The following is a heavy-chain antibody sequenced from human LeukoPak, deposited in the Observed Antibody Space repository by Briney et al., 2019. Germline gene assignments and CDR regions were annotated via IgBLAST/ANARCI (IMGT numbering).Heavy chain of an antibody. J-gene: IGHJ1*01. V-gene: IGHV1-2*02. CDR3: AGRIEGAYGDYFQH. CDR2: VNPYSGGT. CDR1: GYTFTGYY. Sequence: ASVKVSCKASGYTFTGYYMHWVRQAPGQGLEWMGWVNPYSGGTNYAQKFQGRVTMTRDTSISTAYMELSSLRSDDSAVYYCAGRIEGAYGDYFQHWGQGTLVTASS. D-gene: IGHD1-26*01.